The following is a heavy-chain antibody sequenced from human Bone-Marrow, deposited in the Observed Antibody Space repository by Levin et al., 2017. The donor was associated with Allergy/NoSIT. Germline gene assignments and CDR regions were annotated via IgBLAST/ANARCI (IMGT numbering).Heavy chain of an antibody. D-gene: IGHD3-22*01. CDR2: ISESGGSI. Sequence: GESLKISCAASGFSFDTYAMSWVRQAPGKGLEWVSSISESGGSIYYADSVKGRFTISRENSMNTMFLYMKNLRVDDTAVYYCAKESDDGYDFEEYYSDSWGQGTPVTVSS. V-gene: IGHV3-23*01. J-gene: IGHJ4*02. CDR3: AKESDDGYDFEEYYSDS. CDR1: GFSFDTYA.